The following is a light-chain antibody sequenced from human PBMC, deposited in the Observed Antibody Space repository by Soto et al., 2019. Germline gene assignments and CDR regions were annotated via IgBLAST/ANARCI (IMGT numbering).Light chain of an antibody. CDR1: SSNIGNNF. J-gene: IGLJ1*01. V-gene: IGLV1-44*01. CDR2: SNN. Sequence: QSVLTQPPSVSGAPGQRVTISCSGSSSNIGNNFVKWYQQFPGTAPKLLIYSNNQRPSGVPDRFSGSKSGTSASLAISGLQSEDEADYYCASWDDSLNGYVFGTGTKLTVL. CDR3: ASWDDSLNGYV.